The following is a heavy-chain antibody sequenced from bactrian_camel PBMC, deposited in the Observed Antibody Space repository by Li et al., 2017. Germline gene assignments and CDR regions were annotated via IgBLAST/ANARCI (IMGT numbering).Heavy chain of an antibody. J-gene: IGHJ6*01. CDR2: IYTGLGRP. CDR3: AARGPYCYTKLSVADFTY. CDR1: GSIYNDNC. Sequence: QLVESGGGSVQAGGSRRLSCPPSGSIYNDNCMGWIRQAPGMEREAVAAIYTGLGRPLYADSVLGRFTISQDNAKNTVYLQMNSLKPEDTAMYHCAARGPYCYTKLSVADFTYWGQGTQVTVS. V-gene: IGHV3S54*01. D-gene: IGHD2*01.